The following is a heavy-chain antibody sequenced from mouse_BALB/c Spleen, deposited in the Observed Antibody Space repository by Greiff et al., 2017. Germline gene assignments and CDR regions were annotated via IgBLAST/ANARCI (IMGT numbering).Heavy chain of an antibody. D-gene: IGHD1-1*01. CDR3: ARHPITTVVAPNYAMDY. Sequence: EVKVVESGGDLVKPGGSLKLSCAASGFTFSSYGMSWVRQTPDKRLEWVATISSGGSYTYYPDSVKGRFTISRDNAKNTLYLQMSSLKSEDTAMYYCARHPITTVVAPNYAMDYWGQGTSVTVSS. CDR1: GFTFSSYG. J-gene: IGHJ4*01. CDR2: ISSGGSYT. V-gene: IGHV5-6*01.